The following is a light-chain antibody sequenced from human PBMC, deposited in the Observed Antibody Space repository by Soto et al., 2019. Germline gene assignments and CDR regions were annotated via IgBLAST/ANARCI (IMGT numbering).Light chain of an antibody. Sequence: EIMMTKSPANRSVCPGERATLSRRASQSVSSNLAWHQQRPGQAPRLLIYGASSRATCIPDRFSGGGSGTDFTLTISRLEPEDIAVFYCQQYAESPITFGQGTRLEI. CDR3: QQYAESPIT. V-gene: IGKV3-20*01. J-gene: IGKJ5*01. CDR2: GAS. CDR1: QSVSSN.